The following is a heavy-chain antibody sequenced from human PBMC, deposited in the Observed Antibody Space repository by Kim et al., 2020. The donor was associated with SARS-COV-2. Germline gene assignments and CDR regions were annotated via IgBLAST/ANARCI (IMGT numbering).Heavy chain of an antibody. Sequence: GGSLRLSCAASGFTFSAHALHWVRQAPGKGLEWVSLIAYNSSHISYPDSVKGRFIISRDNTKNTLSLQMNRLRPEDTAVYYCLTERVLRDFDRWGQGTLV. CDR1: GFTFSAHA. CDR3: LTERVLRDFDR. V-gene: IGHV3-30*04. CDR2: IAYNSSHI. J-gene: IGHJ4*01.